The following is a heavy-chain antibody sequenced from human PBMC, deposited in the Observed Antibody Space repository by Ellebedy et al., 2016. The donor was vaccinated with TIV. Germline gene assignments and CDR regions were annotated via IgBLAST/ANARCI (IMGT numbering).Heavy chain of an antibody. J-gene: IGHJ6*02. CDR2: IYYSGST. Sequence: SETLSLTCTVSGGSISSYYWSWIRQPPGKGLEWIGYIYYSGSTNYNPSLKSRVTISVETSKNQFSLKLSSVTAADTAVYYCKLGRLYYYGMDVWGQGTTVTVSS. CDR1: GGSISSYY. CDR3: KLGRLYYYGMDV. V-gene: IGHV4-59*01. D-gene: IGHD3-16*01.